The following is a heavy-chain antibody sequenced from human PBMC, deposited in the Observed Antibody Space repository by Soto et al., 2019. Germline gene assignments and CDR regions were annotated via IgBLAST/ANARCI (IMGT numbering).Heavy chain of an antibody. CDR1: GFTFSSYW. J-gene: IGHJ6*03. Sequence: EVQLVESGGGLVQPGGSLRLSCAASGFTFSSYWMSWVRQAPGTGLEWVANIKQDGSEKYYVDSVKGRFTISRDNAKNSLYLQMNSLRAEDTAVYYCARVQGYYYMDVWGKGTTVTVSS. CDR2: IKQDGSEK. V-gene: IGHV3-7*01. CDR3: ARVQGYYYMDV.